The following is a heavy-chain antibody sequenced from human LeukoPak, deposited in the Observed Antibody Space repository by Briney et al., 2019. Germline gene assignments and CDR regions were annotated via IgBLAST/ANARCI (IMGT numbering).Heavy chain of an antibody. CDR3: ARQGRGYSYGYGGLFAFDI. D-gene: IGHD5-18*01. CDR1: GGSISSSSYY. CDR2: IYYSGST. J-gene: IGHJ3*02. Sequence: SETLSLTCTVSGGSISSSSYYWGWIRQPPGKGLEWIGSIYYSGSTYYNPSLKSRVTISVDTSKNQFSLKLSSLTAADTAVYYCARQGRGYSYGYGGLFAFDIWGQGTMVTVSS. V-gene: IGHV4-39*01.